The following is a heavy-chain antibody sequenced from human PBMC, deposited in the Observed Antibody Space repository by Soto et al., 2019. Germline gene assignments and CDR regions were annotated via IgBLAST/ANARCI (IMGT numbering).Heavy chain of an antibody. CDR2: IIAYNGNK. Sequence: QVQLVQSGAEVKKPGASVKVSCKASGYTFTSYGISWVRHAPAQGLEWVGWIIAYNGNKNYAQKLLGRASMTTDTSTRTAYIELRSLRADDTAVYYCARESPPADYWGQGTLVTVSS. V-gene: IGHV1-18*01. J-gene: IGHJ4*02. CDR1: GYTFTSYG. CDR3: ARESPPADY.